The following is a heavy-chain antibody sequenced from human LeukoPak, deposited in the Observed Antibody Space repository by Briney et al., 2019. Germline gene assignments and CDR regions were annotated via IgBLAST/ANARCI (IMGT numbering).Heavy chain of an antibody. CDR2: IIPILGIA. V-gene: IGHV1-69*04. CDR1: GGTFSSYA. Sequence: SVKVSCKASGGTFSSYAISWVRQAPGQGLEWMGRIIPILGIANYAQKFQGRVTITADKSTSTAYMELSSLRSEDTAVYYCAREGSGGFLDYWGQGTLVTVSS. J-gene: IGHJ4*02. CDR3: AREGSGGFLDY. D-gene: IGHD2-15*01.